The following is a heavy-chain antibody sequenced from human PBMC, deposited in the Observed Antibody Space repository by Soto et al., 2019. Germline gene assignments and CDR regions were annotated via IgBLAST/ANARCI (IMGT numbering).Heavy chain of an antibody. CDR3: ARDPIAAAGPFDY. CDR2: IYYSGST. V-gene: IGHV4-30-4*01. Sequence: SATLSLTCTVSGGSISSGDYYWSWIRQPPGKGLEWIGYIYYSGSTYYNPSLKSRVTISVDTSKNQFSLKLSSVTAADTAVYDCARDPIAAAGPFDYWGQGTLVTVSS. J-gene: IGHJ4*02. D-gene: IGHD6-13*01. CDR1: GGSISSGDYY.